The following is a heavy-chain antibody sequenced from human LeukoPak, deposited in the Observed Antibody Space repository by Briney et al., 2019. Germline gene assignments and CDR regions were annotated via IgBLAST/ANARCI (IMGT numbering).Heavy chain of an antibody. CDR1: GGSLNGYY. CDR3: ARGSWYYASGSGYDGGWYYFDH. V-gene: IGHV4-34*01. J-gene: IGHJ4*02. CDR2: INDSGIT. D-gene: IGHD3-10*01. Sequence: SETLSLTCAVYGGSLNGYYWTWIRQPPGKGLEWIGQINDSGITSYNPSLKSRVTISVGTSKNRFSLEVHSVTAADTAVYYCARGSWYYASGSGYDGGWYYFDHWGQGTLATVSS.